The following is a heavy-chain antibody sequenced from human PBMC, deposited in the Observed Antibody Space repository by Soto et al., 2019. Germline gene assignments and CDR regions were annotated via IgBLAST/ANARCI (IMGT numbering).Heavy chain of an antibody. Sequence: EVQLVESGGGLVKPGGSLRLSCAASGFTFSSYCMSWVRQAPGKGLEWVSSISSSTSHIYYADSVKGRFTISRDNAKNSLYLQMNSLRDEDTAVYYCARYVCSGGICYSNYWGQGTLVNVSS. J-gene: IGHJ4*02. CDR2: ISSSTSHI. CDR1: GFTFSSYC. V-gene: IGHV3-21*01. D-gene: IGHD2-15*01. CDR3: ARYVCSGGICYSNY.